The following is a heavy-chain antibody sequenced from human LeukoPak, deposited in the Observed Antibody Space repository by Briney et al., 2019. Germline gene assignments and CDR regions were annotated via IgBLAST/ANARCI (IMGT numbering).Heavy chain of an antibody. D-gene: IGHD3-10*01. Sequence: ASVKVSCKAPGYTFTGYYMHWVRQAPGQGLEWMGWINPNSGGTNYAQKFQGRVTMTRDTSISTAYMELSRLRSDDTAVYYCARAKWFGELLLDAFDIWGQGTMVTVSS. CDR2: INPNSGGT. V-gene: IGHV1-2*02. J-gene: IGHJ3*02. CDR1: GYTFTGYY. CDR3: ARAKWFGELLLDAFDI.